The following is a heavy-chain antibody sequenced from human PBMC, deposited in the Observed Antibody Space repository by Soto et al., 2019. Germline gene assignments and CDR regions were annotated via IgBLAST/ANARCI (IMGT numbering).Heavy chain of an antibody. Sequence: ASVKVSCKASGDTFTDYYIHWVRQAPGQGLEWMGTVNPSGGHTTYAQHFLGRMTMTRDTSTSTLYMELTSLTSEDTAVYYCARGGHVVVVTAALDFWGQGTLVTVSS. V-gene: IGHV1-46*01. D-gene: IGHD2-21*02. J-gene: IGHJ4*02. CDR1: GDTFTDYY. CDR2: VNPSGGHT. CDR3: ARGGHVVVVTAALDF.